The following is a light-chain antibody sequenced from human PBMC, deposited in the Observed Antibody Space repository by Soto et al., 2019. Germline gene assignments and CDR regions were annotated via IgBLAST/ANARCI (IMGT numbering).Light chain of an antibody. Sequence: SYELTQPPSLSVSPGQTARITCSEDAFPKKYAYWYQQRSGQAPVLVIYEDTKRPSGIPERFSGSSSGTTATLTISGAHVEDEGDYFCYSPDSSGGIFGGGTKVTVL. J-gene: IGLJ2*01. CDR1: AFPKKY. V-gene: IGLV3-10*01. CDR3: YSPDSSGGI. CDR2: EDT.